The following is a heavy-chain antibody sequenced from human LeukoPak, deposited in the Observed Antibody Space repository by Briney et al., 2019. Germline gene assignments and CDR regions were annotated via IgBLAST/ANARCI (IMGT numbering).Heavy chain of an antibody. CDR3: ARDQGYNYGQTFYFDF. V-gene: IGHV4-4*07. J-gene: IGHJ4*02. Sequence: SETLSLTCTVSGANINPYYWSWLRQSAEKGLEWIGRVYASGTTNYNPSLNGRVTMSVDMSKNQFFLKLDSVTAADTAIYYCARDQGYNYGQTFYFDFWGQGTRVTVSS. D-gene: IGHD5-18*01. CDR2: VYASGTT. CDR1: GANINPYY.